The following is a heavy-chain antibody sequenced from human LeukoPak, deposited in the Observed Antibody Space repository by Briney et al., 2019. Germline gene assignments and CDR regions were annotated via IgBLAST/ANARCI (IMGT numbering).Heavy chain of an antibody. D-gene: IGHD5-24*01. J-gene: IGHJ4*02. V-gene: IGHV3-7*04. CDR2: IKQDGSKK. CDR1: GFPFSSYW. Sequence: LRLSCVAFGFPFSSYWMTLVRQAPGKGLEWVANIKQDGSKKSYVDSVKGRFTISRDNAKNSLYLQMNSLRAEDTAIYYCTRVGYIDEGIDYWGQGTLVTVSS. CDR3: TRVGYIDEGIDY.